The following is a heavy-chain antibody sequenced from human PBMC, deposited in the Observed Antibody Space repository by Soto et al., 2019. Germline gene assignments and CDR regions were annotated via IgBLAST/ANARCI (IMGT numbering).Heavy chain of an antibody. Sequence: QVQVVQSGDEVKETGASVRVSCKTSGYSFTAYGISWVRQAPGQGLEWMGWISCYNGKTKYAQKVQGRVTMTTDTSTSTAYMEVRSLRSGDPAIYYCARDAPPPELRFLEWHNYDYNGMDVWGQGTTVTVSS. J-gene: IGHJ6*02. CDR2: ISCYNGKT. CDR3: ARDAPPPELRFLEWHNYDYNGMDV. CDR1: GYSFTAYG. V-gene: IGHV1-18*01. D-gene: IGHD3-3*01.